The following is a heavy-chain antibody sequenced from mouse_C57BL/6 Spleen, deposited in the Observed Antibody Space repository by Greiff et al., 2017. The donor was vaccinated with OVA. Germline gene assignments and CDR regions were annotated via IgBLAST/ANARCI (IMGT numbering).Heavy chain of an antibody. CDR2: IDPEDGET. J-gene: IGHJ3*01. CDR1: GFNIKDYY. Sequence: EVNVVESGAELVKPGASVKLSCTASGFNIKDYYMHWVKQRTEQGLEWIGRIDPEDGETKYAPKFQGKATITADTSSNTAYLQLSSLTSEDTAVYYCATPYDYVPWFAYWGQGTLVTVSA. V-gene: IGHV14-2*01. CDR3: ATPYDYVPWFAY. D-gene: IGHD2-4*01.